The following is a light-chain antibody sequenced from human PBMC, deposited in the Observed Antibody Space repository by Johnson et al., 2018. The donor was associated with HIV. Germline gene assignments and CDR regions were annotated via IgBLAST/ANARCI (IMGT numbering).Light chain of an antibody. CDR3: GTWDSSLGAWV. Sequence: QSVLTQPPSVSAAPGQKVTISCSGSSSNIGNNYVAWYQQLPGTAPKLLIYESNKRPSGIPDRFSGSKSGTSATLGITGLQTGDEADYDCGTWDSSLGAWVFGTGTKVTVL. CDR1: SSNIGNNY. CDR2: ESN. V-gene: IGLV1-51*02. J-gene: IGLJ1*01.